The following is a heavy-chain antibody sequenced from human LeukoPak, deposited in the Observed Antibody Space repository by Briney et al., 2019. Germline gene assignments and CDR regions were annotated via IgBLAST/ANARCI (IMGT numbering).Heavy chain of an antibody. Sequence: GESLKISCKGSAYTFSTSWIAWVRQMPGKGLEWMGIIYPGDSDTRYSPSFQGQVTISADKSVSTAYLQWSSLKASDTAMYYCARHSHSSSWYNWFDPWGQGTLVTVSS. CDR2: IYPGDSDT. D-gene: IGHD6-13*01. CDR3: ARHSHSSSWYNWFDP. J-gene: IGHJ5*02. CDR1: AYTFSTSW. V-gene: IGHV5-51*01.